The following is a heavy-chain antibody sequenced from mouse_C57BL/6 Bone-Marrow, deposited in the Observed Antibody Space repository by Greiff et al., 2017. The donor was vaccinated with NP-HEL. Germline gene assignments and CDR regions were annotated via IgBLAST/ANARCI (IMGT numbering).Heavy chain of an antibody. CDR3: ARRGAITTVVADRYFDV. Sequence: VQLKESGPGLVKPSQSLSLTCSVTGYSITSGYYWNWIRQFPGNKLEWMGYISYDGSNNYNPSLKNRISITRDTSKNQFFLKLNSVTTEDTATYYCARRGAITTVVADRYFDVWGTGTTVTVSS. D-gene: IGHD1-1*01. V-gene: IGHV3-6*01. J-gene: IGHJ1*03. CDR1: GYSITSGYY. CDR2: ISYDGSN.